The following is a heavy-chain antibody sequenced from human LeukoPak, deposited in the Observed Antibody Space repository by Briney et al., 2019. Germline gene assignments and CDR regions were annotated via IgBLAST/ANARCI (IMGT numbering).Heavy chain of an antibody. D-gene: IGHD3-22*01. CDR3: ARVKETPYYYDSSGYDAFDI. CDR1: GGSISGYY. V-gene: IGHV4-59*12. Sequence: SETPSLTCTVSGGSISGYYWSWIRQPPGKGLEWIGHIYYTGDTNYNPSLKSRVTMSVDTSKNQFSLKLSSVTAADTAVYYCARVKETPYYYDSSGYDAFDIWGQGTMVTVSS. J-gene: IGHJ3*02. CDR2: IYYTGDT.